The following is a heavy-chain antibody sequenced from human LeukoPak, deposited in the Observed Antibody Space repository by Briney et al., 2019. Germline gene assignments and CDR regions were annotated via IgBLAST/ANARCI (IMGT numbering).Heavy chain of an antibody. J-gene: IGHJ6*02. CDR1: GFTFSSYS. D-gene: IGHD2-2*01. CDR3: ARNVYCSSTSCYRRGLDV. V-gene: IGHV3-21*01. Sequence: GGSLRLSCAASGFTFSSYSMNWVRQAPGKGLEWVSSISSSNNYIYYADSVKGRFTISRDNAKSSLWLQMNGLRADDTAVYYCARNVYCSSTSCYRRGLDVWGQGTTVTVSS. CDR2: ISSSNNYI.